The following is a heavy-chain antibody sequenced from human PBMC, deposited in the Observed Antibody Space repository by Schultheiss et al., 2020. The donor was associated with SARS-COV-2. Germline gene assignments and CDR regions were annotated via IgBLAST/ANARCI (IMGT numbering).Heavy chain of an antibody. V-gene: IGHV3-7*01. D-gene: IGHD4-11*01. Sequence: GESLKISCAASGFTFSSYWMSWVRQAPGKGLEWVANIKQDGSEKNYVDSVKGRFTISRDNARNTLYLQMNSLRAEDTAVYYCARVSVTKHAFDIWGQGTMVTVSS. J-gene: IGHJ3*02. CDR1: GFTFSSYW. CDR2: IKQDGSEK. CDR3: ARVSVTKHAFDI.